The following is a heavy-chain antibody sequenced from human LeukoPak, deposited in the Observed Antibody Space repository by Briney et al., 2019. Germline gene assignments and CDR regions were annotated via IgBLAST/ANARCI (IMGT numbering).Heavy chain of an antibody. CDR1: GFTVNSNY. V-gene: IGHV3-53*01. J-gene: IGHJ1*01. D-gene: IGHD2-8*01. Sequence: GGSLRLSCAASGFTVNSNYMSWVRQAPGRGLEWVSVIYSGGSTYYADSVKGRFTISRDNSKNTLYLQMNSLRAEDTAVYYCASMYFSQYLQHWGQGTLVTVSS. CDR2: IYSGGST. CDR3: ASMYFSQYLQH.